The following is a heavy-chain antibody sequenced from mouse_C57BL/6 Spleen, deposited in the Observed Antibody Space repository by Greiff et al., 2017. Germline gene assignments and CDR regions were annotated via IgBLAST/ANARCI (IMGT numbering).Heavy chain of an antibody. CDR3: AREGEAY. CDR2: IDPSDSYT. Sequence: QVQLQQPGAELVKPGASVKLSCKASGYTFTSYWMQWVKQRPGQGLEWIGEIDPSDSYTNYNQKFKGKATLTVNTSSSTAYMQLSSLTSEDSAVXYCAREGEAYWGQGTTLTVSS. V-gene: IGHV1-50*01. J-gene: IGHJ2*01. CDR1: GYTFTSYW.